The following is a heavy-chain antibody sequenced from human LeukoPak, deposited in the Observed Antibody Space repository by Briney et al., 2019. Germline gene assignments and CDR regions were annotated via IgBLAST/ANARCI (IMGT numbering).Heavy chain of an antibody. CDR3: ARAPDTAMIADWFDP. D-gene: IGHD5-18*01. CDR1: GGSFSGYY. J-gene: IGHJ5*02. Sequence: WETLSLTCAVYGGSFSGYYWSWIRQPPGKGLEWIGEINHSGSTNYNPSLKSRVTISVDTSKNQFSLKLSSVTAADTAVYYCARAPDTAMIADWFDPWGQGTLVTVSS. V-gene: IGHV4-34*01. CDR2: INHSGST.